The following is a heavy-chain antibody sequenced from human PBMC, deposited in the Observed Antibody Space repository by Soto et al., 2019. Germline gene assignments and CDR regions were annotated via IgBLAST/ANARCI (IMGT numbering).Heavy chain of an antibody. Sequence: QVQLVQSGAEVKKPGSSVKVSCKASGGTFSSYAISWVRQAPGQGLEWMGGIIPIFGTANYAQKFQGRVTITAAESPSPAYSELSSLRSEDAAVYYCARARLRHYDSSGYLPDDYWGQGTLVTVSP. CDR3: ARARLRHYDSSGYLPDDY. CDR1: GGTFSSYA. V-gene: IGHV1-69*12. CDR2: IIPIFGTA. D-gene: IGHD3-22*01. J-gene: IGHJ4*02.